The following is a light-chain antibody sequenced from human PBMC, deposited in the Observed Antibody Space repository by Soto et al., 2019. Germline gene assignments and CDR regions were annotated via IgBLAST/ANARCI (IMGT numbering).Light chain of an antibody. J-gene: IGLJ1*01. Sequence: QTVVTQEPSFSVSPGGTITLTCGLSSGSVSTSNYPGWYHQTPGQTPRALIYNTNIRSSGVPDRFSGSILGTKAALTITGAQADDESDYYCVLNMGSGIYVFGTGTKVTVL. CDR2: NTN. CDR3: VLNMGSGIYV. V-gene: IGLV8-61*01. CDR1: SGSVSTSNY.